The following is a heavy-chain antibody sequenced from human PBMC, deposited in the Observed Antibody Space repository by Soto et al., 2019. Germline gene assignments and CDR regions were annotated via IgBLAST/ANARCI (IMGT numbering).Heavy chain of an antibody. V-gene: IGHV3-30*18. Sequence: GGSLRLSCAASGFTFSSYGMHWVRQAPGKGLEWVAVISYDGSNKYYADSVKGRFTISRDNSKNTLYLQMNSLRAEDTAVYYCAKDPRYCSGGSCYYYYYYYMDVWGKGTTVTVSS. CDR1: GFTFSSYG. CDR3: AKDPRYCSGGSCYYYYYYYMDV. J-gene: IGHJ6*03. D-gene: IGHD2-15*01. CDR2: ISYDGSNK.